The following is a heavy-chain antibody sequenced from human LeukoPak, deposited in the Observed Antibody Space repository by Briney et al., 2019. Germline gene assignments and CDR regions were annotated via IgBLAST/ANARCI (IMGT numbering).Heavy chain of an antibody. CDR1: GYTFTIYY. Sequence: GASVKVSCKASGYTFTIYYMHWVRQAPGQGFEWMGIINPSGGSSGGSTGYAQNFQGRVTMTRDTHTRTVYMEMSSLRSEDTALYYCPRGTNRSYSDYYYGTDVWGQGTTVTASS. J-gene: IGHJ6*02. CDR3: PRGTNRSYSDYYYGTDV. D-gene: IGHD3-10*01. V-gene: IGHV1-46*01. CDR2: INPSGGSSGGST.